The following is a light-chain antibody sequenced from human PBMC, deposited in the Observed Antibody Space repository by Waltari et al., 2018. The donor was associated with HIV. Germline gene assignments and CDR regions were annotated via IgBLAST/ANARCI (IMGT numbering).Light chain of an antibody. CDR2: WAS. J-gene: IGKJ4*01. CDR3: QQYYSFPRT. V-gene: IGKV4-1*01. Sequence: DIAMTQSPDSLAVSLGEKVTINCKSSQTVLHSSRNKNHLAWYQQKAGQRPKVLIYWASTRESGVTDLFIGSGSGTYVSRTIGSLQAEDVAVYYCQQYYSFPRTFGGGTAVEIK. CDR1: QTVLHSSRNKNH.